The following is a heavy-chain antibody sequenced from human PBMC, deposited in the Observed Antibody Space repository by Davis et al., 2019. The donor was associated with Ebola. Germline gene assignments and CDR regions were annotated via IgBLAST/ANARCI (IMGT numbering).Heavy chain of an antibody. CDR2: IYPGDSDT. D-gene: IGHD3-22*01. CDR3: ARQTMIVVAKDAFDI. CDR1: GYSFTSYW. Sequence: GESLKISCKGSGYSFTSYWIGWVRQMPGKGLEWMGIIYPGDSDTRYSPSFQGQVTISADKSISTAYLQWSSLKASDTAMYYCARQTMIVVAKDAFDIWGQGTMVTVSS. J-gene: IGHJ3*02. V-gene: IGHV5-51*01.